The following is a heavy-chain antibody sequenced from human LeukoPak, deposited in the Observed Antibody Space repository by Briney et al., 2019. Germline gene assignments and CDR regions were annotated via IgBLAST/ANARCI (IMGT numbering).Heavy chain of an antibody. J-gene: IGHJ6*03. CDR1: GGTFSSYA. V-gene: IGHV1-69*13. CDR3: ARAGPSRGLFGVVIKHYYYMDV. CDR2: IIPIFGTA. Sequence: SVKVSCKASGGTFSSYAISWVRQAPGQGLEWMGGIIPIFGTANYAQKFQGRVTITADESTSTAYMELSSLRSEDTAVYYCARAGPSRGLFGVVIKHYYYMDVWGKGTTVTVSS. D-gene: IGHD3-3*01.